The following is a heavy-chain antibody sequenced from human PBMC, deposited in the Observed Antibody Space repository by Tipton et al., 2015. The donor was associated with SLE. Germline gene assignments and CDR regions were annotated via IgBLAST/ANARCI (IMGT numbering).Heavy chain of an antibody. CDR3: AKSDYDFLTGYVAFDI. J-gene: IGHJ3*02. CDR1: GGSISSGGYY. D-gene: IGHD3-9*01. Sequence: TLSLTCSVSGGSISSGGYYWSWIRQHPGKGLEWIGYSHYSGNTYYNTSLKSRVTISVDTSKNHFSLKLSSVTAADTAVYYCAKSDYDFLTGYVAFDIWGQGTLVTVSS. CDR2: SHYSGNT. V-gene: IGHV4-31*03.